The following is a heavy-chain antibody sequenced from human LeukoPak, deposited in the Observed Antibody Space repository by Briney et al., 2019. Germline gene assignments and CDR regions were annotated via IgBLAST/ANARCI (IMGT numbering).Heavy chain of an antibody. V-gene: IGHV3-21*01. J-gene: IGHJ3*02. CDR3: ARGSHGSGSRDAFDI. CDR1: RFTFSSYS. D-gene: IGHD3-10*01. Sequence: PGGSLRLSCAASRFTFSSYSMNWVRQAPGKGLEWVSSISTRSSYKYYADSVKGRFTISRDNAKKSVYLQVNSLRAEDTAVYYCARGSHGSGSRDAFDIWGQGTMVTVSS. CDR2: ISTRSSYK.